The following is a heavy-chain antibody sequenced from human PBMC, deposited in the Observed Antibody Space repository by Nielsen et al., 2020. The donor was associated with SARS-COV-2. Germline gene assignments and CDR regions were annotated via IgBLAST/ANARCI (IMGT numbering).Heavy chain of an antibody. D-gene: IGHD3-10*01. CDR3: ARDQITMVRGVIDY. Sequence: GESLKISCAVSGFTFSSYSMNWVRQAPGRGLEWVSSISSSSSYIYYADSVKGRFTISRDNAKNSLYLQMDSLRAEDTAVYYCARDQITMVRGVIDYWGQGTLGTVSS. V-gene: IGHV3-21*01. CDR2: ISSSSSYI. J-gene: IGHJ4*02. CDR1: GFTFSSYS.